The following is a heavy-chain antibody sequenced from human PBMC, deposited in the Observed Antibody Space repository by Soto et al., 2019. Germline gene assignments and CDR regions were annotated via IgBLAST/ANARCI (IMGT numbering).Heavy chain of an antibody. CDR3: AKDREGYCSSTSCLDYFDS. Sequence: GGSLRLSCAASGFTFSSYAMSWVRQAPGKGLEWVSAISGSGGSTYYADSVKGRFTISRDISKNTLYLQMSSLRADDTALYYCAKDREGYCSSTSCLDYFDSWGQGTQVTVSS. J-gene: IGHJ4*02. D-gene: IGHD2-2*01. CDR2: ISGSGGST. CDR1: GFTFSSYA. V-gene: IGHV3-23*01.